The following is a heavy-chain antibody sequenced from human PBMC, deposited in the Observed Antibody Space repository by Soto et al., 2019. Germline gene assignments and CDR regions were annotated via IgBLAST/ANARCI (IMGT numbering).Heavy chain of an antibody. V-gene: IGHV3-9*01. CDR3: TKRRSARPGFDAFDL. CDR1: GFTFEAYS. J-gene: IGHJ3*01. CDR2: ISCDSGSS. Sequence: PGGSLRLSCAASGFTFEAYSLHWVRQLPGKGLGSVVAISCDSGSSGYANSVRGRFTVFRDNANNSLFLQMCSLSPEETALYYCTKRRSARPGFDAFDLCGQGTRVTVSS.